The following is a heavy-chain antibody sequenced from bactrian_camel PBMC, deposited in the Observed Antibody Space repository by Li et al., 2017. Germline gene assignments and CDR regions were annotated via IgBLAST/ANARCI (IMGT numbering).Heavy chain of an antibody. CDR3: AADRRGDRGCDNLFLQRALLRNN. CDR2: ADGGSGT. Sequence: HVQLVESGGGSVEAGGSLSLSCGVSGFPHRPTCMAWFRQIPGKEREGVATADGGSGTLYADSVKGRFTISQDNAKNTVYLQMNNLNPEDTAMYYCAADRRGDRGCDNLFLQRALLRNNWGQGTQVTVS. V-gene: IGHV3S53*01. CDR1: GFPHRPTC. J-gene: IGHJ4*01. D-gene: IGHD1*01.